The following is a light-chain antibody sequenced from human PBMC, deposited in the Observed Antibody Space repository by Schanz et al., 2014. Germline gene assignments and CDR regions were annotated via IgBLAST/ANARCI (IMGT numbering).Light chain of an antibody. CDR1: SSDVGSYNL. J-gene: IGLJ3*02. V-gene: IGLV2-23*01. CDR3: CSYAGSSSLV. Sequence: QSALTQPASVSGSPGQSITISCTGTSSDVGSYNLVSWYQQHPGKAPKLMIYEGTKRPSGVSNRFSGSKSATTASLTISGLQAEDEGDYYCCSYAGSSSLVFGGGTKLTVL. CDR2: EGT.